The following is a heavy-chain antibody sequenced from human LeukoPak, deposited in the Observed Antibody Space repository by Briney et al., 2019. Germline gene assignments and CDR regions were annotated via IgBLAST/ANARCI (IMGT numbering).Heavy chain of an antibody. CDR1: GHTLSSYP. Sequence: PSENVSCNAPGHTLSSYPVSCVTRASGQGLECMRVFISICGTAHYAQKFQGRVTIAADESTSTAYMELSSLRSEDTAVYYCARGGIVAAGIINSHDAFDVWGLGTMVTVSS. J-gene: IGHJ3*01. CDR3: ARGGIVAAGIINSHDAFDV. CDR2: FISICGTA. V-gene: IGHV1-69*13. D-gene: IGHD6-13*01.